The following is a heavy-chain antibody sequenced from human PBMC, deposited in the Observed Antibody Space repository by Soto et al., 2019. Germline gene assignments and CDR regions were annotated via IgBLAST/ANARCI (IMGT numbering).Heavy chain of an antibody. CDR3: ASAGGREREFNY. Sequence: QVQLVQSGAEVKKPGSSVKVSCKASGGTFSSDSFSWVRQAPGQGLEWMGGIIPMFDTPIYAQKFQERVTITANESTSTAYIQLSSLRSGDTAVYYCASAGGREREFNYWGQGSLVTVSS. J-gene: IGHJ4*02. CDR2: IIPMFDTP. D-gene: IGHD2-15*01. CDR1: GGTFSSDS. V-gene: IGHV1-69*12.